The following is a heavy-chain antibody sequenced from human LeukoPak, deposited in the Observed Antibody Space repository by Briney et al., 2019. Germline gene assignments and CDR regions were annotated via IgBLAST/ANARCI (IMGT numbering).Heavy chain of an antibody. Sequence: ERSLRLSCAASGFTFSSYGMHWVRQAPGKGLEWVAVIWYDGSNKYYADSVKGRFTISRDNSKNTLYLQMNSLRAEDTAVYYCARDRYCSSTSCWGGWFDPWGQGTLVTVSS. CDR1: GFTFSSYG. CDR2: IWYDGSNK. J-gene: IGHJ5*02. V-gene: IGHV3-33*01. D-gene: IGHD2-2*01. CDR3: ARDRYCSSTSCWGGWFDP.